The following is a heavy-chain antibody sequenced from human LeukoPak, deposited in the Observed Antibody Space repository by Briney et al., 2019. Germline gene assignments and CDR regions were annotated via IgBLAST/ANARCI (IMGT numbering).Heavy chain of an antibody. Sequence: SETLSLTCTVSGVSISSSYSYWGWIRQPPGMGLEWIGSIYYTGNTYYNASLKSQVSISIDTSKNQFSLKLTSVTAADTAVYYCARHYTVVTPDFDSWGQGTLVTVSS. V-gene: IGHV4-39*01. D-gene: IGHD4-23*01. J-gene: IGHJ4*02. CDR1: GVSISSSYSY. CDR2: IYYTGNT. CDR3: ARHYTVVTPDFDS.